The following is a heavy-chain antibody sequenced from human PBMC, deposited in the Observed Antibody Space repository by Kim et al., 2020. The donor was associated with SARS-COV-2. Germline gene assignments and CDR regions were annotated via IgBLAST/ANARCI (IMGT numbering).Heavy chain of an antibody. V-gene: IGHV4-39*01. CDR1: GASISSSSYY. J-gene: IGHJ6*01. D-gene: IGHD3-3*01. Sequence: SETLSLSCTVSGASISSSSYYWGWIRQPPGKGLEWIGSFYYSGSTYYYPSLKSRVTISVDTSRNQFALKLSPVTAADTAVYYCASFRRFLEWLSADYYY. CDR3: ASFRRFLEWLSADYYY. CDR2: FYYSGST.